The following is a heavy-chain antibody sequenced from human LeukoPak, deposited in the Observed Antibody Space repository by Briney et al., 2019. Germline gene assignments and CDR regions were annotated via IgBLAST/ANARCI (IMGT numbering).Heavy chain of an antibody. D-gene: IGHD6-19*01. Sequence: SQTLSLTCAISGDSVSSNSAAWNWIRQSPSRGLEWLGRTYYRSKWSSDYALSVKSRISINPDTSKNQCSLHLNSVTPEDTAVYYCARDQGYATGWSDAFDFWGQGTMVTVSS. J-gene: IGHJ3*01. CDR1: GDSVSSNSAA. CDR2: TYYRSKWSS. V-gene: IGHV6-1*01. CDR3: ARDQGYATGWSDAFDF.